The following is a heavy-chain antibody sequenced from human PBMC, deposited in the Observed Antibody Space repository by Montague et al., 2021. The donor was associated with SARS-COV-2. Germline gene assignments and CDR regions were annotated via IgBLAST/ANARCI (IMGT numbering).Heavy chain of an antibody. CDR3: SRGDSWLYYFDY. D-gene: IGHD6-13*01. J-gene: IGHJ4*02. V-gene: IGHV6-1*01. Sequence: YAVAVKSLITINPETSKNTFSLQLNSVTPEDMAVYYCSRGDSWLYYFDYWGQGTLVTVSS.